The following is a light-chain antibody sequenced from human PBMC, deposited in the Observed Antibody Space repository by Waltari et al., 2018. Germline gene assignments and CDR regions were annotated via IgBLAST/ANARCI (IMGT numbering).Light chain of an antibody. CDR3: HHYNDWPPGT. V-gene: IGKV3-15*01. Sequence: IVLTQSPVTLSVSPGERVTLSCRASQSVRTNVAWYQQQPGQAPRLLFYGASKRATGTPARFSGTGSGTEFTLTISSLQSEDFAVYFCHHYNDWPPGTFGQGTKLDSK. J-gene: IGKJ2*02. CDR1: QSVRTN. CDR2: GAS.